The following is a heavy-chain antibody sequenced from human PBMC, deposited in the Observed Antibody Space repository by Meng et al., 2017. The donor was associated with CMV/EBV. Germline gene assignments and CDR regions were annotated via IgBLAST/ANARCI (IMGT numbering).Heavy chain of an antibody. Sequence: LRLSCAISGDSVSSNSAAWNWIRQSPSRGLEWLGRTYYRSKWYNDYAVSVKSRITINPDTSKNQFSLQLNSVTPEDTAVYYCAREEAAAGRTNHYYYGMDVWGQGTTVTVSS. D-gene: IGHD6-13*01. CDR1: GDSVSSNSAA. CDR3: AREEAAAGRTNHYYYGMDV. CDR2: TYYRSKWYN. V-gene: IGHV6-1*01. J-gene: IGHJ6*02.